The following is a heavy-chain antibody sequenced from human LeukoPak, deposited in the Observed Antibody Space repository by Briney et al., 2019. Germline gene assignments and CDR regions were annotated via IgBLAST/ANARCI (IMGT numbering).Heavy chain of an antibody. J-gene: IGHJ3*02. D-gene: IGHD6-19*01. CDR1: GYTFTSYY. V-gene: IGHV1-46*01. CDR2: INPSGGST. CDR3: ARGPAVAGILAFDI. Sequence: ASVKVSCKVSGYTFTSYYLHWVRQAPGQGPEWMGIINPSGGSTTYAQNFQGRVTMTRDTSTSAVYMELSSLRSEDTAVYYCARGPAVAGILAFDIWGQGTMVTVSS.